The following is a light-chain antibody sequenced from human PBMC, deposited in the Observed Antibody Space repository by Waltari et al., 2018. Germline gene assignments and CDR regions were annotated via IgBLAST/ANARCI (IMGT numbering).Light chain of an antibody. CDR2: GQD. CDR1: NLRRYY. Sequence: SSELTQDPAVSVALGQTVSITCQGDNLRRYYASWYQQRPGQAPILILYGQDNRPSGIPDRFSCSTSGNTASLTITGAQAEDEADYYCLSRDTTSTRVFGGGTRLTV. J-gene: IGLJ3*02. V-gene: IGLV3-19*01. CDR3: LSRDTTSTRV.